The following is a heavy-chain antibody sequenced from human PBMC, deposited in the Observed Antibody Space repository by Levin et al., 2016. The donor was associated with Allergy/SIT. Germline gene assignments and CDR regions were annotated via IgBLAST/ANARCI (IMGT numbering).Heavy chain of an antibody. D-gene: IGHD3-10*01. J-gene: IGHJ4*02. V-gene: IGHV3-11*04. CDR3: AGGPYQSGSPSY. CDR2: ISDKGTIT. Sequence: WIRQPPGKGLQYIAYISDKGTITRYTDSVKGRFTISRDNAKNSAYLHMNSLRAEDTAIYHCAGGPYQSGSPSYWGQGTLVTVSS.